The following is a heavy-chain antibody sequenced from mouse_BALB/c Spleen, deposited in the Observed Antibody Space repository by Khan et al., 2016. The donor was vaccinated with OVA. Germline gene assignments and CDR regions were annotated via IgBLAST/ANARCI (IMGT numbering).Heavy chain of an antibody. CDR3: ARFATATRNFYAVDF. V-gene: IGHV2-3*01. J-gene: IGHJ4*01. CDR2: IWGDGNT. D-gene: IGHD1-2*01. Sequence: QVQLKESGPGLVAPSQSLSITCTVSAFSLTNYGINWVRQPPGKGLEWLGVIWGDGNTNYHSVLKSRLSISKDNSKSQVFFKLNRLQTDDTATYYCARFATATRNFYAVDFWGQGTSVTVSS. CDR1: AFSLTNYG.